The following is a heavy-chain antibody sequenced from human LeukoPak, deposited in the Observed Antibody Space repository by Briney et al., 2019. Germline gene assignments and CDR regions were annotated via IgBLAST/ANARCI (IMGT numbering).Heavy chain of an antibody. J-gene: IGHJ4*02. CDR1: GFTFSSYW. V-gene: IGHV3-7*01. CDR3: ARARYSYGYWAYFDY. CDR2: INQNGSGK. Sequence: GGSLRLSCAASGFTFSSYWMSWVRQAPGKGLEWVSDINQNGSGKYYADSVKGRFTISRDNAKNSLYLQMNSLRAEDTAVYYCARARYSYGYWAYFDYWGQGTLVTVSS. D-gene: IGHD5-18*01.